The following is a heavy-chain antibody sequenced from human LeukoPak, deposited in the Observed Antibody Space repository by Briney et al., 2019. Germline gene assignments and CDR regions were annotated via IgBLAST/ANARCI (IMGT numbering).Heavy chain of an antibody. J-gene: IGHJ4*02. CDR2: INHSGST. V-gene: IGHV4-34*01. CDR3: ARSNYYDSSGFDY. CDR1: GGSFSGYY. Sequence: PSETLSLTCAVYGGSFSGYYWSWIRQPPGKGLERIGEINHSGSTNYNPSLKSRVTISVDTSKNQFSLKLSSVTAADTAVYYCARSNYYDSSGFDYWGQGTLVTVSS. D-gene: IGHD3-22*01.